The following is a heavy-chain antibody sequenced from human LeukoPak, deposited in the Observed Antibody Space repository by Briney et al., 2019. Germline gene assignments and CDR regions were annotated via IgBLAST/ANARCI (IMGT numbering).Heavy chain of an antibody. Sequence: HPGGSLRLSCAASGFTFSSYWMHWVRQAPGKGLVWVSRINTDGSSTSYADSVKGRFTISRDNAKNTLYLQMNSLRAEDTAVYYCAREFSTTGFDYWGQGTLVTVSS. CDR1: GFTFSSYW. V-gene: IGHV3-74*01. J-gene: IGHJ4*02. D-gene: IGHD1-26*01. CDR3: AREFSTTGFDY. CDR2: INTDGSST.